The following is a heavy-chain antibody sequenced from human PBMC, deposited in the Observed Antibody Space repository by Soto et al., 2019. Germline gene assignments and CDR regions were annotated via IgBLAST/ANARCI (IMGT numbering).Heavy chain of an antibody. D-gene: IGHD2-15*01. CDR1: GFTFSSYA. V-gene: IGHV3-23*01. CDR2: ISGSGGST. J-gene: IGHJ6*02. CDR3: AKGCYPFYHYYGMDV. Sequence: GGSLRLSCAASGFTFSSYAMSWVRQAPGKGLEWVSAISGSGGSTYYADSVKGRFTISRDNSKNTLYLQMNSLRAEDTAVYYCAKGCYPFYHYYGMDVWGQGTTVTVSS.